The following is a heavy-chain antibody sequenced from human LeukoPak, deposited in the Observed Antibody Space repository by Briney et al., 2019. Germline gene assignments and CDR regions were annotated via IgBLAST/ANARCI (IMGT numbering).Heavy chain of an antibody. D-gene: IGHD1-26*01. J-gene: IGHJ4*02. Sequence: SETLSLTCTVSGGSISTYYWSWIRQPPGKGLEWIGYIYYSGSTNYNPSLKSRVTISVDTSKNQFSLKLGSVTAADTAVYYCAREEALGSGSFDYWGQGTLATVSS. CDR1: GGSISTYY. CDR3: AREEALGSGSFDY. CDR2: IYYSGST. V-gene: IGHV4-59*01.